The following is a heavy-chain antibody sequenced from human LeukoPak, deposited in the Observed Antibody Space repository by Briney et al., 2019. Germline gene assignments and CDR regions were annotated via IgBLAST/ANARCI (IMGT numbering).Heavy chain of an antibody. D-gene: IGHD3-22*01. V-gene: IGHV4-38-2*02. Sequence: SETLSLTCTVSGYSISSGYYWGWIRQPPGKGLEWIGSIYHSGSTYYNPSLKSRVTISVDTSKNQFSLKLSSVTAADTAVYYCARERYYDSTRRAYYYYYIDVWGKGTTVTVSS. CDR3: ARERYYDSTRRAYYYYYIDV. CDR2: IYHSGST. CDR1: GYSISSGYY. J-gene: IGHJ6*03.